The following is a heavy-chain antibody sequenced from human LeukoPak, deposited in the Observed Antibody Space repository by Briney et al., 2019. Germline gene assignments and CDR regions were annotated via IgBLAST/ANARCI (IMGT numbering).Heavy chain of an antibody. Sequence: SVKVPCKASGGTFSSYAISWVRQAPGQGLEWMGGIIPIFGTANYAQKFQGRVTITADESTSTAYMELSSLRSEDTAVYYCARESQWSRAFDYWGQGTLVTVSS. J-gene: IGHJ4*02. CDR1: GGTFSSYA. CDR3: ARESQWSRAFDY. V-gene: IGHV1-69*13. CDR2: IIPIFGTA. D-gene: IGHD2-8*01.